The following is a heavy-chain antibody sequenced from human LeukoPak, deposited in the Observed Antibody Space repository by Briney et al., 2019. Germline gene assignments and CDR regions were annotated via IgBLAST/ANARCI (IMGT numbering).Heavy chain of an antibody. CDR1: GFTFSSYA. CDR2: ISGSGGGT. D-gene: IGHD2-21*02. V-gene: IGHV3-23*01. J-gene: IGHJ4*02. Sequence: GGSLRLSCAVSGFTFSSYAMSWVRQAPGKGLEWVSAISGSGGGTYYADSVKGRFTISRDNSKSTLYLQMNSLRAEDTAVYYCARACGGDCYLSDYWGQGTLVSVSS. CDR3: ARACGGDCYLSDY.